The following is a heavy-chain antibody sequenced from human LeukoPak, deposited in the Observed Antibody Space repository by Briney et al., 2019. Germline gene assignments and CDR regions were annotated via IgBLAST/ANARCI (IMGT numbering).Heavy chain of an antibody. V-gene: IGHV1-69*13. J-gene: IGHJ4*02. CDR3: ARDPVAGTGYQDY. Sequence: SVKVPCKASGGTFSSYAISWVRQAPGQGLEWMGGIIPIFGTANYAQKFQGRVTITADESTSTAYMELSSLRSEDTAVYYCARDPVAGTGYQDYWGQGTLVTVSS. CDR1: GGTFSSYA. D-gene: IGHD6-19*01. CDR2: IIPIFGTA.